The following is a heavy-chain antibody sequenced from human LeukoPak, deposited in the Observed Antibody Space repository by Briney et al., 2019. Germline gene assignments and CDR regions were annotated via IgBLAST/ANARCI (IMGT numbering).Heavy chain of an antibody. CDR3: ARDYYGSGSYVH. V-gene: IGHV4-61*02. CDR1: GGSISSGSYY. J-gene: IGHJ4*02. CDR2: IYTSGST. Sequence: SQTLSLTCTVSGGSISSGSYYWSWIRQPAGKGLEWIGRIYTSGSTNYNPSLKSRVTISVDTSKNQFSLKLSSVTAADTAVYYCARDYYGSGSYVHWGQGTLVTVSS. D-gene: IGHD3-10*01.